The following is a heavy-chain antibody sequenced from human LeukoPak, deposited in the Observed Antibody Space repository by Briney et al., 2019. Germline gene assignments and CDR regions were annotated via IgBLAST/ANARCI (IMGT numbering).Heavy chain of an antibody. V-gene: IGHV3-7*01. D-gene: IGHD1-1*01. CDR3: SSGNEFDY. Sequence: PGGSLRLSCAGSGFTFGDYWMSWVRQAPGKGLEWVANIKQDGSVKQYVDSVKGRFTISRDNAKNSVYLQMNSLRAEDTAVYYCSSGNEFDYWGQGTLVTVSS. CDR1: GFTFGDYW. CDR2: IKQDGSVK. J-gene: IGHJ4*02.